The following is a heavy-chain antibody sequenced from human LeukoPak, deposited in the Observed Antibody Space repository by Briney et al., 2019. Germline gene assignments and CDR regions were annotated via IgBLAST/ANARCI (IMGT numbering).Heavy chain of an antibody. J-gene: IGHJ5*02. D-gene: IGHD2-15*01. V-gene: IGHV3-23*01. CDR2: IRSNGRDT. CDR3: ARGGYTSYFDP. CDR1: GFTFSEYS. Sequence: PGGSLRLFCAASGFTFSEYSMSWVRQAPGKGLEWVSNIRSNGRDTYYTDSVKGRFTISGDNSKNTLYLEMNSLRAEDTAVYYCARGGYTSYFDPWVQGTLVTVSS.